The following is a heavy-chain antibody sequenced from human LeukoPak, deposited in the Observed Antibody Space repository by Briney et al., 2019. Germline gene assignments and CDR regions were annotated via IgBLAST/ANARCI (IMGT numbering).Heavy chain of an antibody. D-gene: IGHD1-26*01. V-gene: IGHV1-46*01. CDR2: INPSGGST. J-gene: IGHJ3*02. Sequence: ASVKVSCKASEYTFTSYYMHWVRQAPGQGLEWMGIINPSGGSTSYAQKFQGRVTMTRDTSTSTVYMELSSLRSEDTAVYYCAGIGVGATTRGAFDIWGQGTMVTVSS. CDR1: EYTFTSYY. CDR3: AGIGVGATTRGAFDI.